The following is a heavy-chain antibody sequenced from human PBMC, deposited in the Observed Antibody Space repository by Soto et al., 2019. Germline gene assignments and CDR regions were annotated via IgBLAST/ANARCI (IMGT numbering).Heavy chain of an antibody. Sequence: ASVKVSCKASGYTFTSYGISWVRQAPGQGLEWMGWISAYNGNTNYAQKLQGRVTMTTDTSTSTAYMELRSLRSDDTAVYYCARDRYSSGWASPTYYYYGMDVWGQGTTVTVSS. J-gene: IGHJ6*02. CDR3: ARDRYSSGWASPTYYYYGMDV. CDR2: ISAYNGNT. CDR1: GYTFTSYG. V-gene: IGHV1-18*01. D-gene: IGHD6-19*01.